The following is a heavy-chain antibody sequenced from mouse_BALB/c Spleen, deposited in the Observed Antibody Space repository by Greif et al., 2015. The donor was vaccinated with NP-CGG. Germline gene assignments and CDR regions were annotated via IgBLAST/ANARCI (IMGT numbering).Heavy chain of an antibody. CDR1: GFSLTSYG. V-gene: IGHV2-4*02. J-gene: IGHJ3*01. CDR3: ASQDAY. Sequence: VHLVESGPGLVQPSQSLSITCTVSGFSLTSYGVHWVRQPPGKGLEWLGVIWSGGSTDYNAAFISRLSISKDNSKSQVFFKMNSLQADDTAIYYCASQDAYWGQGTLVTVSA. CDR2: IWSGGST.